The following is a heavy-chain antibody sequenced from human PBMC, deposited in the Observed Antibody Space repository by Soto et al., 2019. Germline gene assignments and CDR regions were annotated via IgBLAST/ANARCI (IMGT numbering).Heavy chain of an antibody. CDR2: ISWNSGTI. V-gene: IGHV3-9*01. CDR3: TKDVSSGGYYYYMDV. CDR1: GFTFDDYA. J-gene: IGHJ6*03. D-gene: IGHD3-3*01. Sequence: GGSLRLSCAASGFTFDDYAMHWVRQAPGKGLEWVSGISWNSGTIGYADSVKGRFTISRDNAKNSLYLQMNSLRGEDTALYYCTKDVSSGGYYYYMDVWGKGTTVTVSS.